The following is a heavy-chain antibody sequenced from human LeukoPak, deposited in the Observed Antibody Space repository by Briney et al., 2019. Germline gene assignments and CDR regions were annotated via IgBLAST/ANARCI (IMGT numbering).Heavy chain of an antibody. CDR1: GFTFNSYG. D-gene: IGHD3-22*01. V-gene: IGHV3-30*02. J-gene: IGHJ6*03. CDR2: IRFDGSNN. Sequence: PGGSLRLSCAAAGFTFNSYGIHWVRQAPGKGLEWVAFIRFDGSNNYYADSVKGRFTISSDNSKNTLYLQMNSLRAEDTAVYYCAKDGGGYYPYYXXYMDVXXXGTTVTI. CDR3: AKDGGGYYPYYXXYMDV.